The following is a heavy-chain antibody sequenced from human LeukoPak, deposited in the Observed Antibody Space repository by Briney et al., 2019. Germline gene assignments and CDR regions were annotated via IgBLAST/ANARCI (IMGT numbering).Heavy chain of an antibody. D-gene: IGHD6-19*01. CDR1: GGSFSGYY. V-gene: IGHV4-34*01. Sequence: SETLSLTCAVYGGSFSGYYWSWIRQPPGKGLEWIGEINHSGSTNYNPSLKSRVTISVDKSKNQFSLKLSSVTAADTAVYYCAGLAVAGTYFDYCGQEPWSPSPQ. CDR2: INHSGST. J-gene: IGHJ4*01. CDR3: AGLAVAGTYFDY.